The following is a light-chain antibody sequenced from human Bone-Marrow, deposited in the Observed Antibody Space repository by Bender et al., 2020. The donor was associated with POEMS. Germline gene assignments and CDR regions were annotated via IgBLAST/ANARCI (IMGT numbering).Light chain of an antibody. J-gene: IGLJ1*01. CDR3: SSYSSTSTPYV. CDR1: SSDVGGYNY. Sequence: QSALTQPASVSGSPGQSITISCTGTSSDVGGYNYVSWYRQHPGKAPTLMIHDDTYRPSEVSNRFSGSKSGNTASLTISGLQAEDEADYYCSSYSSTSTPYVFGTGTKVTVL. CDR2: DDT. V-gene: IGLV2-14*03.